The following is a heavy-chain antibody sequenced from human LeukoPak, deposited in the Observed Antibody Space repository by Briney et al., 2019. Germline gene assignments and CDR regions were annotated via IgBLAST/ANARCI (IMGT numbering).Heavy chain of an antibody. V-gene: IGHV3-7*01. CDR2: INQYGSET. Sequence: GGSLRLSYAASGFSFSDYWMTWVRQAPGKGLERVANINQYGSETYYVDSVRGRFTISRDNAKNSLYLQMSSLRDDDTAVYYCTRDRGWQQFDCWGQGTLVTVPS. CDR1: GFSFSDYW. J-gene: IGHJ4*02. D-gene: IGHD5-24*01. CDR3: TRDRGWQQFDC.